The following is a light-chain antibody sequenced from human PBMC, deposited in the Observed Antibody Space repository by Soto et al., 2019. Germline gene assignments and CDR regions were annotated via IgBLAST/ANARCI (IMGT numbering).Light chain of an antibody. V-gene: IGKV1-39*01. J-gene: IGKJ2*03. CDR2: AAS. CDR1: QNIDNY. Sequence: DIQMTQSPSSLSASVGDRVTITCRASQNIDNYLNWYQQKPGKAPNLLIYAASSLQSGVPSRFAGSGSGTHFTLTISTLQPEDVGTYFCQQGLSTPIYSFGQGTKVDIK. CDR3: QQGLSTPIYS.